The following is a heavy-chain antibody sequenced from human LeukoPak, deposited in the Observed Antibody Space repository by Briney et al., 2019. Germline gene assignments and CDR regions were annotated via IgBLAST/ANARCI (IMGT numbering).Heavy chain of an antibody. CDR1: GFTFSSYA. CDR2: ISGSGGST. CDR3: AKDSTYYYDSGGYYLY. J-gene: IGHJ4*02. Sequence: PGGSLRLSCAASGFTFSSYAMSWVRQAPGKGLEWFSAISGSGGSTYYADSVKGRFTISRDNSKNTLYLQMNRLRAEGTALYYCAKDSTYYYDSGGYYLYWGQGTLVTVSS. V-gene: IGHV3-23*01. D-gene: IGHD3-22*01.